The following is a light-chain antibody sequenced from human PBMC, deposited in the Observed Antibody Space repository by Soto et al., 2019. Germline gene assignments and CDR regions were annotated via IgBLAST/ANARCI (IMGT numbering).Light chain of an antibody. CDR2: DVS. Sequence: QSVLTQPASVSGSPGQSITISCTGTSSDVGGYNYASWYQQHPGKAPKLMIYDVSNRPSGVSNRFSGSKSGNTASLTISGLQAEDEADYYCSSYTSSSTNVFGTGTKLTVL. CDR1: SSDVGGYNY. V-gene: IGLV2-14*01. CDR3: SSYTSSSTNV. J-gene: IGLJ1*01.